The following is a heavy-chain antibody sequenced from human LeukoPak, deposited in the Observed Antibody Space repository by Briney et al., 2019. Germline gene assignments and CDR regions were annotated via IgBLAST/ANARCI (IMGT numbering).Heavy chain of an antibody. J-gene: IGHJ6*02. Sequence: PGGSLRLSCAASGFTFSDHYMDWVRQAPGKGLEWVGRFRDKPNSYTTQYAASVKGRFTVSRDDSKNSLYLQMNSLKTEDTAVYYCARIFRTFYGMDVWGQGTTVTVSS. CDR1: GFTFSDHY. CDR2: FRDKPNSYTT. V-gene: IGHV3-72*01. D-gene: IGHD1-14*01. CDR3: ARIFRTFYGMDV.